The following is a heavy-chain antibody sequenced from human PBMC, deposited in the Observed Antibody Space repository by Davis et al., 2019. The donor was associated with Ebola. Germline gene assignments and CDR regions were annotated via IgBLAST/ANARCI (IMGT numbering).Heavy chain of an antibody. CDR3: ARTTKTSISDSGLGYTYFDH. CDR2: VSHGGVS. J-gene: IGHJ5*02. CDR1: GGSFSDYF. Sequence: SETLSLTCAVYGGSFSDYFWRWIRQSPGKGLEWIGKVSHGGVSDYNPSLRSRVTISVDTSKNQFSLKMNPVTAADTAVYYCARTTKTSISDSGLGYTYFDHWSQGTLVTVSS. D-gene: IGHD1-1*01. V-gene: IGHV4-34*01.